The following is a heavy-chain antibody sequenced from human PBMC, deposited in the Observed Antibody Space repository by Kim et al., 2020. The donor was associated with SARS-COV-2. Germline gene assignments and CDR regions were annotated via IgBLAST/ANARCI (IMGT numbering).Heavy chain of an antibody. CDR1: GYTFTNNA. J-gene: IGHJ4*02. V-gene: IGHV7-4-1*02. Sequence: ASVKVSCKASGYTFTNNAISWVRQAPGQGLEWMGWINTDTGNPTYAQAFTRRFVFSVDTPVTTAYSQISSLEAEDTALYYCARVIWGTYRYTDYWGQGTLVTVSS. CDR3: ARVIWGTYRYTDY. D-gene: IGHD3-16*02. CDR2: INTDTGNP.